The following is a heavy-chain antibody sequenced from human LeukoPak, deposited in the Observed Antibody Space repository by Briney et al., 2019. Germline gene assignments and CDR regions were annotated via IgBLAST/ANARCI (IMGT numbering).Heavy chain of an antibody. J-gene: IGHJ4*02. Sequence: GGSLRLSCAASGFTFSSYWMHWVRQAPGKGLVWVSRINSVGSSTSYADSVKGRFTISRDNAKNTLYLQMNSLRAEDTAVYYCARVRGDFWSGYLGSFDYWGQGTLVTVSS. CDR1: GFTFSSYW. CDR2: INSVGSST. V-gene: IGHV3-74*01. D-gene: IGHD3-3*01. CDR3: ARVRGDFWSGYLGSFDY.